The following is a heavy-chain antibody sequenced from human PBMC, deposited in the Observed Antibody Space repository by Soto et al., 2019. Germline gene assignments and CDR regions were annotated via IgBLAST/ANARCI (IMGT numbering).Heavy chain of an antibody. V-gene: IGHV5-51*01. CDR1: GYSFTNYW. D-gene: IGHD2-2*01. J-gene: IGHJ6*02. CDR2: IYPGDSDA. CDR3: ARHMDCSSTSCYDDYYYGMDV. Sequence: GESLKISCKASGYSFTNYWIGWVRQMPGKGLEWVGIIYPGDSDARYSPSFQGQVTISADKSISTAYLQWGSLKASDTAMYYCARHMDCSSTSCYDDYYYGMDVWGQGTTVTVSS.